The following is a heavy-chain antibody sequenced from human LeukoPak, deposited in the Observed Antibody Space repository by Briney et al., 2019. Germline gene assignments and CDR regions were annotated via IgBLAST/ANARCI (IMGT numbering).Heavy chain of an antibody. Sequence: GASVKVSCKASGYTFTNYGIIWVRQAPGRGLEWMGWNSAYNDNTNYAQKFQGRVTMTTDTSTNTAYMELRSLTSDDTAVYYCARGWVRSDAFDIWGQGTMVTVSS. J-gene: IGHJ3*02. CDR3: ARGWVRSDAFDI. CDR1: GYTFTNYG. CDR2: NSAYNDNT. D-gene: IGHD1-26*01. V-gene: IGHV1-18*01.